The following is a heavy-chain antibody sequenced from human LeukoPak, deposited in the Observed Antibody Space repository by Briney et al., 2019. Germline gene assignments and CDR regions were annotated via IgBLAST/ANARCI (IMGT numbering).Heavy chain of an antibody. CDR1: AYTFSAYF. CDR2: ISAYNGNT. CDR3: ARVLAMVRGVISYFDY. Sequence: ASVKVSCKASAYTFSAYFVHWVRQAPGRGLEWMGWISAYNGNTNYAQKLQGRVTMTTDTSTSTAYMELRSLRSDDTAVYYCARVLAMVRGVISYFDYWGQGTLVTVSS. V-gene: IGHV1-18*04. J-gene: IGHJ4*02. D-gene: IGHD3-10*01.